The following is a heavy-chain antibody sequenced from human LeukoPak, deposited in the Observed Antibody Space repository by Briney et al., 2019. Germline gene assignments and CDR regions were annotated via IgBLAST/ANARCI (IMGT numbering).Heavy chain of an antibody. Sequence: GGSLRLSCAASGFTVSSNYMNWVRQAPGQGLEWVSVIYNAVTIHYADSVKGRFTISSDNSKNTVYLQMNSLRAEDTAVYYCILTTVTTSVEYWGQGTLVTVSS. CDR1: GFTVSSNY. V-gene: IGHV3-53*01. J-gene: IGHJ4*02. CDR2: IYNAVTI. D-gene: IGHD4-17*01. CDR3: ILTTVTTSVEY.